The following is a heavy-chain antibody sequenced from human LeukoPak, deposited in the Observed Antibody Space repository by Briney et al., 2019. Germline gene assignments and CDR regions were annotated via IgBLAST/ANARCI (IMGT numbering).Heavy chain of an antibody. D-gene: IGHD3-9*01. CDR3: ARINYDILTAYYIDY. Sequence: SETLSLTCTVSGGSISSGDYYWSWIRQPPGKGLEWIGYIYYSGSTYYNPSLKSRVTISVDTSKNQFSLKLSSVTAADTAVYYCARINYDILTAYYIDYWGQGTLVTVSS. CDR2: IYYSGST. J-gene: IGHJ4*02. V-gene: IGHV4-30-4*01. CDR1: GGSISSGDYY.